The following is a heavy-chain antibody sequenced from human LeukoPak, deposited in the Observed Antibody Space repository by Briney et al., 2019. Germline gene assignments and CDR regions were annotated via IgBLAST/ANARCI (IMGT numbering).Heavy chain of an antibody. V-gene: IGHV1-8*01. Sequence: ASLRVSCTASGYTFTTYDINWVRQAPGQGLEGMGWMSPSSGNRGYAQKFQGRVTMTRDTSVSTAYMELSSLRSDDTAVYYCARGYYYYGLDVWGQGTTVTVSS. J-gene: IGHJ6*02. CDR3: ARGYYYYGLDV. CDR1: GYTFTTYD. CDR2: MSPSSGNR.